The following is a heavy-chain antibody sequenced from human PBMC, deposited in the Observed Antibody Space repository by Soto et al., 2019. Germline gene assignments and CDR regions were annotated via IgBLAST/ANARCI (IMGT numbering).Heavy chain of an antibody. J-gene: IGHJ6*02. V-gene: IGHV4-30-4*01. CDR2: IYYSGST. D-gene: IGHD6-6*01. CDR1: GGSISSGDYY. Sequence: SETLSLTCTVSGGSISSGDYYWSWTRQPPGKGLEWIGYIYYSGSTYYNPSLKSRVTISVDTSKNQFSLKLSSVTAADTAVYYCARVGGQLLVDYYYGMDVWGQGTTVTVSS. CDR3: ARVGGQLLVDYYYGMDV.